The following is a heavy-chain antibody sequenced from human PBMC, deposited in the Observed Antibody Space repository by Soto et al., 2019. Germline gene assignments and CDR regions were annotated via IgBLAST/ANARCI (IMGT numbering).Heavy chain of an antibody. CDR1: GGSISSYD. Sequence: SETLSLTCTVAGGSISSYDWGWIRQPPGKGLEWIGYIYYSGSTNYNPSLKSRVTISVDTSKNQFSLKLSSVTAADTAVYYCARYMMGTYYYDSSGYSSPHDAFDIWGQGTMVTVSS. CDR2: IYYSGST. D-gene: IGHD3-22*01. V-gene: IGHV4-59*01. J-gene: IGHJ3*02. CDR3: ARYMMGTYYYDSSGYSSPHDAFDI.